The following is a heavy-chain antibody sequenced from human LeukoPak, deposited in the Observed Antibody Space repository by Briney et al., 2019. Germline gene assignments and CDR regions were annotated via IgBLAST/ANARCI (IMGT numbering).Heavy chain of an antibody. CDR3: ARDSGSSWREGLNY. CDR1: GFTFSSDS. J-gene: IGHJ4*02. V-gene: IGHV3-21*01. Sequence: PGGSLRLSCAASGFTFSSDSMNWVRQAPGKGLEWVSSISSSSDYIYYADSVKGRFTISRDNAKNSLFLQMNSLRVEDSAVYYCARDSGSSWREGLNYWGQGTLVTVSS. D-gene: IGHD6-13*01. CDR2: ISSSSDYI.